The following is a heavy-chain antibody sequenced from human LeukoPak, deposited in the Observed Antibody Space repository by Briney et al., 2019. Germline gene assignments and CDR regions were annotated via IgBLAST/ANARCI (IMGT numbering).Heavy chain of an antibody. J-gene: IGHJ4*02. CDR1: GGSISSHY. V-gene: IGHV4-59*11. D-gene: IGHD6-13*01. CDR3: ARGYSSTWYPDY. Sequence: SETLSLTCTVSGGSISSHYWSWIRQPPGKGLEWIGYIYYSGSTNYNPSLKSRATISVDTSKNQFSLKLSSVTAADTAVYYCARGYSSTWYPDYWGQGTLVTVSS. CDR2: IYYSGST.